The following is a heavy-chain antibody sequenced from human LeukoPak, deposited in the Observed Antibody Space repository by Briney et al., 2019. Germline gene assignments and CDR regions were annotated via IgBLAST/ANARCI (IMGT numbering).Heavy chain of an antibody. V-gene: IGHV1-46*01. CDR2: INPSGGST. J-gene: IGHJ4*02. D-gene: IGHD1-7*01. Sequence: WASVKFSCKASGYTFSSYYMHWVRQALGQGLEWMGIINPSGGSTSYAQKFQGRVTMTRDMSTSTVYMELSSLRSEDTAVYYCARVSGRRAGTIDYWGQGTLVTVSS. CDR1: GYTFSSYY. CDR3: ARVSGRRAGTIDY.